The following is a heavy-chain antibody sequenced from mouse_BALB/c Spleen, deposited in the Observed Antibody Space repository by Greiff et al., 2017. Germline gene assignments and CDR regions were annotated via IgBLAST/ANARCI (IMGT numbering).Heavy chain of an antibody. D-gene: IGHD1-2*01. CDR1: GFTFSDYY. CDR3: ARHGITTAWYFDV. J-gene: IGHJ1*01. CDR2: ISDGGSYT. Sequence: EVKLVESGGGLVQPGGSRKLSCAASGFTFSDYYMYWVRQTPEKRLEWVATISDGGSYTYYPDSVKGRFTISRDNAKNNLYLQMSSLKSEDTAMYYCARHGITTAWYFDVWGAVTTVTVSS. V-gene: IGHV5-4*02.